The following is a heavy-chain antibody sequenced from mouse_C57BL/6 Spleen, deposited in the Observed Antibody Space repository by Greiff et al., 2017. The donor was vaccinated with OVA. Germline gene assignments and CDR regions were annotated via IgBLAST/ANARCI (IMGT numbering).Heavy chain of an antibody. CDR3: ARKGRLGHFDY. D-gene: IGHD4-1*01. CDR2: IWPGGGT. V-gene: IGHV2-9-1*01. J-gene: IGHJ2*01. CDR1: GFSLTSYA. Sequence: VKLMESGPGLVAPSQSLSITCTVSGFSLTSYAIRWVRQTPGQGLEWLGVIWPGGGTNYNSALKARLSISKDNSKSQVFLKMNSLQTDDTARYYCARKGRLGHFDYWGKGTTLTVSS.